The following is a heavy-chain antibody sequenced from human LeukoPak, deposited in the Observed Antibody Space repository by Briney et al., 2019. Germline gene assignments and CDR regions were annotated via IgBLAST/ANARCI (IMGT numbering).Heavy chain of an antibody. CDR2: IXXXGGT. J-gene: IGHJ5*02. V-gene: IGHV4-59*01. D-gene: IGHD5-18*01. CDR1: GGPINNYY. CDR3: ARDPRPNSNNWFDT. Sequence: SETLSLTCTVSGGPINNYYXXXXRQPPGXXXXWXGHIXXXGGTIYNXSLKSRVXISVXTSKNQFSLKLTSVTAADTAVYYCARDPRPNSNNWFDTWGQGTLVTVSS.